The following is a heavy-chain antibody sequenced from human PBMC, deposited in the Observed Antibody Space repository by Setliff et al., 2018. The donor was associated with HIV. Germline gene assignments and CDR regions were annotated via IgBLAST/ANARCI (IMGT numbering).Heavy chain of an antibody. J-gene: IGHJ4*01. CDR1: GFTFDDYG. CDR2: INWNGGST. CDR3: ASFYGDYGY. D-gene: IGHD3-10*01. V-gene: IGHV3-20*04. Sequence: PGGSLRLSCAASGFTFDDYGMSWVRQAPGKGLEWVCGINWNGGSTGCADSVQGRFTVSRDNANNLLFLQMNNLRDEDTAVYYCASFYGDYGYWGHGTQVTVSS.